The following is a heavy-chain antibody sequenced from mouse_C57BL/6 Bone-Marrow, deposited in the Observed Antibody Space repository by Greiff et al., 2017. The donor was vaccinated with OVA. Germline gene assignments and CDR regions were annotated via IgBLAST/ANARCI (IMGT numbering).Heavy chain of an antibody. CDR2: INSGGSYT. Sequence: VQLVESGADLVKPGASLKLSCAASGFTFSSYGMSWVRQTPDQRLEWVATINSGGSYTYYPDSVKGRFTISRDNATNTLYLQISSLTSEDTAMYYCARHYYGCSDYWGQGTTLTVSS. CDR3: ARHYYGCSDY. D-gene: IGHD1-1*01. V-gene: IGHV5-6*01. CDR1: GFTFSSYG. J-gene: IGHJ2*01.